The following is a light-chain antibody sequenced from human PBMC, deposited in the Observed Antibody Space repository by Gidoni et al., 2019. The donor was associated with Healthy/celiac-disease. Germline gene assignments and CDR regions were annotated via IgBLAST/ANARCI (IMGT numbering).Light chain of an antibody. Sequence: EIVMTQSPATLSVSPRERATLSCRASQSVSSNLAWYQQKPGQAPRPLIYGASTRATGIPARFSGSGSGTEFTLTISSLQSEDFAVYYCQQYNNGPPLTFGGGTKVEIK. J-gene: IGKJ4*01. CDR1: QSVSSN. CDR2: GAS. V-gene: IGKV3-15*01. CDR3: QQYNNGPPLT.